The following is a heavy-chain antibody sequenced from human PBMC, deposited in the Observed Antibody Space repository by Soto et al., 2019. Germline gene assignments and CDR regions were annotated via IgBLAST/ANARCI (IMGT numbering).Heavy chain of an antibody. V-gene: IGHV1-8*01. CDR3: ARVYSYGLTYYYYGMDV. Sequence: XAVKLACKASGYSFTSCDSNWVRQASGQGLEWMGWMNPNSGNTGYAQKFQGRVTMTRNTSISTAYMELSSLRSEDTAVYYCARVYSYGLTYYYYGMDVWGQGTTVTVSS. CDR1: GYSFTSCD. CDR2: MNPNSGNT. J-gene: IGHJ6*02. D-gene: IGHD5-18*01.